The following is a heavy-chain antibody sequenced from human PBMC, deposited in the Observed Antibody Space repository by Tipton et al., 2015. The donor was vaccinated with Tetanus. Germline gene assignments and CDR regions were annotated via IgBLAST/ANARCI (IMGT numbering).Heavy chain of an antibody. CDR3: AGAPNRISRAYDY. Sequence: QSGAEMKKPGSSVKVSCKASGGTFTNYALSWVRQAPGQGLEWVGGITPIFGTTNSAPKFQGRVTITADESTNTAYMELSSLRSEDTAVYYCAGAPNRISRAYDYWGQGTQITVSS. V-gene: IGHV1-69*01. J-gene: IGHJ4*02. CDR2: ITPIFGTT. D-gene: IGHD1-14*01. CDR1: GGTFTNYA.